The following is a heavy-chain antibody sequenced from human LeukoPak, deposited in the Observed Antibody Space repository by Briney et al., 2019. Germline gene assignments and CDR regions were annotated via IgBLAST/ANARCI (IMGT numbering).Heavy chain of an antibody. CDR3: TTVIVVVPAATAAYDGY. Sequence: GGSLRLSCAASGFTFSNAWMNWVRQAPGKGLEWVGRIKSKADGGTTDYAAPVKGRFTISRDDSKNTLYLQMNSLKTEDTAVYYCTTVIVVVPAATAAYDGYWGQGTLVTVSS. CDR2: IKSKADGGTT. V-gene: IGHV3-15*07. CDR1: GFTFSNAW. D-gene: IGHD2-2*01. J-gene: IGHJ4*02.